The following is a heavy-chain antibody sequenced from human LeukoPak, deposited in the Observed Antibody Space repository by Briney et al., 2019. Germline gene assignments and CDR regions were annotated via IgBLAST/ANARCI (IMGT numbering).Heavy chain of an antibody. D-gene: IGHD3-10*01. CDR1: GLTVSSYG. CDR2: IIGSAVNT. J-gene: IGHJ6*02. CDR3: AKYTSGTSYRGLDQ. Sequence: GGSLRLSCGASGLTVSSYGMSWVRQAPGKGLEWVSTIIGSAVNTYYADSVKGRFTISRDDSKNTVYLQMNSLRAEDTAVYSCAKYTSGTSYRGLDQWGQGTTVTVSS. V-gene: IGHV3-23*01.